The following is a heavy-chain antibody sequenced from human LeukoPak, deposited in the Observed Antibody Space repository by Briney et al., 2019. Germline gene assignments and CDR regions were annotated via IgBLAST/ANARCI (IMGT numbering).Heavy chain of an antibody. D-gene: IGHD5-18*01. CDR1: GGSFSGYY. Sequence: SETLSLTCAVYGGSFSGYYWSWIRQPPGKGLEWIGEINHSGSTNYNPSPKSRVTISVDTSKNQFSLKLSSVTAADTAVYYCARGLDTAMDYGMDVWGKGTTVTVSS. CDR3: ARGLDTAMDYGMDV. CDR2: INHSGST. V-gene: IGHV4-34*01. J-gene: IGHJ6*04.